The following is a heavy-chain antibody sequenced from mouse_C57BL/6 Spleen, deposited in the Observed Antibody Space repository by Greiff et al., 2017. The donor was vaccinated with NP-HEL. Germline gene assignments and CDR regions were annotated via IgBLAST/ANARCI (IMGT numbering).Heavy chain of an antibody. CDR3: ARPSSGYNYAMDY. CDR1: GYTFTDYN. D-gene: IGHD3-2*02. CDR2: INPNNGGT. Sequence: VQLQQSGPELVKPGASVKIPCKASGYTFTDYNMDWVKQSHGKSLEWIGDINPNNGGTIYNQKFKGKATLTVDKSSSTAYMELRSLTSEDTAVYYCARPSSGYNYAMDYWGQGTSVTVSS. J-gene: IGHJ4*01. V-gene: IGHV1-18*01.